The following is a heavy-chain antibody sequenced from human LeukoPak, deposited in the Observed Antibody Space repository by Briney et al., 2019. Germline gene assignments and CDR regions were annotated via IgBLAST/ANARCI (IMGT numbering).Heavy chain of an antibody. CDR1: GFTFSSYG. V-gene: IGHV3-33*01. CDR2: IWYDGSNK. CDR3: ATEPASRIAVAGRGDY. Sequence: GGSLRLSCAASGFTFSSYGMHWVRQAPGKGLEWVAVIWYDGSNKYYADSVKGRFTISRDNSKNTLYLQMNSLRAEDTAVYYCATEPASRIAVAGRGDYWGQGTLVTVSS. J-gene: IGHJ4*02. D-gene: IGHD6-19*01.